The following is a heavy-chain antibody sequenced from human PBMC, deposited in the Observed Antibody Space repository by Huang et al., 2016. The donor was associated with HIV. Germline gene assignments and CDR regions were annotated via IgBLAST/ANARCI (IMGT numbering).Heavy chain of an antibody. Sequence: QLQLQESGPGLVKPSETLSLTCTVSGGSIRSDNYYWGWIRQPPGKGLELFGSIYYSGSTDYNPARKRRVTITVDTSKNHFSLRMRSVTAADTAVYYCARLPGSITMIRGVITNPYWGQGTLVTVSS. CDR2: IYYSGST. V-gene: IGHV4-39*02. CDR3: ARLPGSITMIRGVITNPY. J-gene: IGHJ4*02. D-gene: IGHD3-10*01. CDR1: GGSIRSDNYY.